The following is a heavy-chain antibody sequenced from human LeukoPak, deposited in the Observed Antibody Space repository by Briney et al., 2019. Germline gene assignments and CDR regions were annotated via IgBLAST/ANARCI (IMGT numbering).Heavy chain of an antibody. D-gene: IGHD1-1*01. J-gene: IGHJ3*02. Sequence: GGSLRLSCAASGFTFSSYAMSWVRQAPGKGREWVSGINGNGDSTYYADSVKGRFTISRDNSKNTLYLQMNSLRAEDTAVYYCARIRFETAHDAFDIWGQGTMVTVSS. CDR3: ARIRFETAHDAFDI. CDR2: INGNGDST. CDR1: GFTFSSYA. V-gene: IGHV3-23*01.